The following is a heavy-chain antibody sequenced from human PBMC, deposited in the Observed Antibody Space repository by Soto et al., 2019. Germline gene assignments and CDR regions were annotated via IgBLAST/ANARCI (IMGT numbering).Heavy chain of an antibody. CDR3: ARVDSRGWYEEVVDY. CDR2: ISAYNGNT. V-gene: IGHV1-18*04. Sequence: ASGKVSCKASGYTFTSYGISGVRQAPGQGLEWMGWISAYNGNTNYAQKLQGRVTMTTDTSTSTAYMELRSLRSDDTAVYYCARVDSRGWYEEVVDYWGQGKLVTVSS. D-gene: IGHD6-19*01. CDR1: GYTFTSYG. J-gene: IGHJ4*02.